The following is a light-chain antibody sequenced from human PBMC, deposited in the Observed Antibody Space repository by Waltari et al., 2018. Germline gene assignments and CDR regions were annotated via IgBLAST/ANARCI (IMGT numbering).Light chain of an antibody. Sequence: DIQMTQSPSTLSASIGDRVTITCRASQSIAIWLAWYQQKPGKDPKLLIYHASSLESGVASRFSGSGFGTEFTLTISSLQPDDFAVYYCQQYKSYPITFGQGTRLEIK. CDR3: QQYKSYPIT. V-gene: IGKV1-5*03. J-gene: IGKJ5*01. CDR1: QSIAIW. CDR2: HAS.